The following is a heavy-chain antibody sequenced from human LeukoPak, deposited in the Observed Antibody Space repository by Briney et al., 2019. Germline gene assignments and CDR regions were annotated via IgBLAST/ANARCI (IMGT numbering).Heavy chain of an antibody. CDR1: GFTFSSYG. D-gene: IGHD3-22*01. Sequence: PGGSLRLSCAASGFTFSSYGMHWVRQAPGKGLEWVAVISYDGSNKYYADSVKGRFTISRDNSKNTLYLQMNSLRAEDTAVYYCAKSSSGFDPWGQGTLVTVSS. CDR2: ISYDGSNK. V-gene: IGHV3-30*18. CDR3: AKSSSGFDP. J-gene: IGHJ5*02.